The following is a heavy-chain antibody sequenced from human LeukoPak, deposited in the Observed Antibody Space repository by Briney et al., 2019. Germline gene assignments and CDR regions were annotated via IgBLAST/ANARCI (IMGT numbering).Heavy chain of an antibody. Sequence: GESLKISCKGSGYSFTNYWIGWVRQMPGKGLEWMGIIYPGDSDTRYSPSFQGQVTISADKSINTAYLQWSSLKASDTAMYYCARAHGYSYGYIDYWGQGTLVTVSS. J-gene: IGHJ4*02. CDR2: IYPGDSDT. CDR1: GYSFTNYW. V-gene: IGHV5-51*01. D-gene: IGHD5-18*01. CDR3: ARAHGYSYGYIDY.